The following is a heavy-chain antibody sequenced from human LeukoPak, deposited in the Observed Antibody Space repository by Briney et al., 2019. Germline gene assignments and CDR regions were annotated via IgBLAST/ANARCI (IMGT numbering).Heavy chain of an antibody. CDR2: INPRYGST. D-gene: IGHD5-24*01. V-gene: IGHV1-46*01. CDR1: GYTFSNYH. J-gene: IGHJ4*02. Sequence: ASVKVSCKASGYTFSNYHIHWVQQAPGQGIEWMGIINPRYGSTTYAQNFQGRVTMTRDMSTSTVYMELSSLRSEDTAVYYCAREEARDGSTGYYFDYWGQGTLLTVSS. CDR3: AREEARDGSTGYYFDY.